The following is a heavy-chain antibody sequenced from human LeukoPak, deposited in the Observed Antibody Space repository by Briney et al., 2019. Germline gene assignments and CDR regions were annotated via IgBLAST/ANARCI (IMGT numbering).Heavy chain of an antibody. D-gene: IGHD3-3*01. J-gene: IGHJ5*02. V-gene: IGHV4-59*01. CDR3: ARGGEAYYDFWSGYQVAWFDP. CDR2: IYYSGST. CDR1: GGSISSYY. Sequence: MPSETLSLTCTVSGGSISSYYWSWIRQPPGKGLEWIGYIYYSGSTNYNPSLKSRVTISVDTSKNQFSLKLSSVTAADTAVYYCARGGEAYYDFWSGYQVAWFDPWGQGTLVTVSS.